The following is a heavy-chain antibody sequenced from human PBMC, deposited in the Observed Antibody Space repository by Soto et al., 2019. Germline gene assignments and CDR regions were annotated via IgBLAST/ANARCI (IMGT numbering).Heavy chain of an antibody. Sequence: GGSLRLPCAASGFTFSSYSMNWVRQAPGKGLEWVSSISRSSSYIYYADSVKGRFTISRDNAKNTLYLQMNSLTAEDTAVYYCAKFVGPTRAINYWGQGTLVTVSS. CDR1: GFTFSSYS. D-gene: IGHD1-26*01. V-gene: IGHV3-21*04. CDR3: AKFVGPTRAINY. CDR2: ISRSSSYI. J-gene: IGHJ4*02.